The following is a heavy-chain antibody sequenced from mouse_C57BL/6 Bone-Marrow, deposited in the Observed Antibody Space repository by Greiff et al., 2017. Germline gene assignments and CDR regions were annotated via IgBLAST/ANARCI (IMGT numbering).Heavy chain of an antibody. V-gene: IGHV5-17*01. CDR2: ISSGSSTI. D-gene: IGHD2-13*01. J-gene: IGHJ1*03. CDR3: ASGELVWYFDV. CDR1: GFTFSDYG. Sequence: EVKLQESGGGLVKPGGSLKLSCAASGFTFSDYGMHWVRQAPEKGLEWVAYISSGSSTIYYADTVKGRFTISRDNAKNTLFLQMTSLRSEDTAMXYCASGELVWYFDVWGTGTTVTVSS.